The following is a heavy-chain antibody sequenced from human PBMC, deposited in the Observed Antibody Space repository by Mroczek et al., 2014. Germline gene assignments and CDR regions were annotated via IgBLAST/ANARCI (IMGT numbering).Heavy chain of an antibody. CDR2: ISGSAGST. D-gene: IGHD3-16*01. J-gene: IGHJ3*02. CDR3: ARDGGGPPPTKNLPSIDAFDI. Sequence: WVRPGVQEGAGIGSSAISGSAGSTYYADSVKGRIHHSPRDNSKNTLYLQMNSLRAEDTAVYYCARDGGGPPPTKNLPSIDAFDIWGQGTMVTVSS. V-gene: IGHV3-23*01.